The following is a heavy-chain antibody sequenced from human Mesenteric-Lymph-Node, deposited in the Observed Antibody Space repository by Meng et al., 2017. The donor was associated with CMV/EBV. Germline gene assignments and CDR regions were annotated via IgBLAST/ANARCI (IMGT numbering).Heavy chain of an antibody. CDR1: GFTLSDYY. CDR2: ITSSTTGSNI. J-gene: IGHJ6*02. D-gene: IGHD3-9*01. CDR3: ARAPTSYDILTGYFPNGLDV. Sequence: SLKISCAASGFTLSDYYMTWIRQAPGKGLEWISYITSSTTGSNIYYADSVKGRFTISRDNAKNSVYLQMNSLRAEDTAVYYCARAPTSYDILTGYFPNGLDVWGQGTTVTVSS. V-gene: IGHV3-11*04.